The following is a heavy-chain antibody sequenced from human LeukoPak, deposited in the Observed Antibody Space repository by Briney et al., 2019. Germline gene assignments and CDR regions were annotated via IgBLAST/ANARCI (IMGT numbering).Heavy chain of an antibody. CDR3: ASPPLDYGDYSIDY. CDR2: IYYRGNT. CDR1: GGSISSSSYY. D-gene: IGHD4-17*01. V-gene: IGHV4-39*01. Sequence: SETLSLTCTVSGGSISSSSYYWGWIRQPPGKGLQWIGSIYYRGNTYYTPPLKSRATISVDTSKNQFSLKLSSVTAADTAVYYCASPPLDYGDYSIDYWGHGTLVTVSS. J-gene: IGHJ4*01.